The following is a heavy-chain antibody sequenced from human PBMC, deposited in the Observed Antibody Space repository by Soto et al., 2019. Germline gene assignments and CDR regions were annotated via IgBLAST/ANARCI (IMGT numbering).Heavy chain of an antibody. D-gene: IGHD6-13*01. CDR2: IYWDDDK. V-gene: IGHV2-5*02. Sequence: SGPTLVNPTQTLTLTCTFSGFSLSTSEVGVGWIRQPPGKALEWLALIYWDDDKRYSPSLKSRLTITKDTSKNQVVLTMTNMDPVDTATYYCAHKGPLEAAAVLRYWGQGTLVTVSS. J-gene: IGHJ4*02. CDR1: GFSLSTSEVG. CDR3: AHKGPLEAAAVLRY.